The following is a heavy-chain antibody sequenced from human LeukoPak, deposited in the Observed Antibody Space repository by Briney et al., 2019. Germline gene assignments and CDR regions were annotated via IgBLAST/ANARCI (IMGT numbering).Heavy chain of an antibody. CDR1: GFTFSSYS. V-gene: IGHV3-21*01. J-gene: IGHJ5*02. Sequence: LGWSLRLSCAASGFTFSSYSMNWVRQAPGKGLEWFSSISSSSSYLYYADSVKGRFTISRDNAKNSLYLQMNSLRAEDTAVYYCATVVAAAGFNWFDPWGQGTLVTVSS. CDR2: ISSSSSYL. CDR3: ATVVAAAGFNWFDP. D-gene: IGHD6-13*01.